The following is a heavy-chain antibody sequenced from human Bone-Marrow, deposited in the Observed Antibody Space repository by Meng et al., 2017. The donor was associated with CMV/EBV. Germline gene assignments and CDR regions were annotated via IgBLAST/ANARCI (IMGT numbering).Heavy chain of an antibody. V-gene: IGHV3-21*01. D-gene: IGHD1-26*01. CDR1: GFTFSSYS. CDR3: ARDHMYSGSYAIDY. CDR2: ISSSSSYI. J-gene: IGHJ4*02. Sequence: GESLKISCAASGFTFSSYSMNWVRQAPGKGLEWVSSISSSSSYIYYADSVKGRFTISRDNDKNSRYLQMNSLRAEDTAVYYCARDHMYSGSYAIDYWGQGTLVTVSS.